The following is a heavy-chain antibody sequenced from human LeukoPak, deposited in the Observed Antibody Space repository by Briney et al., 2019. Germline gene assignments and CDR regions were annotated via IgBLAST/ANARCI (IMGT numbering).Heavy chain of an antibody. J-gene: IGHJ4*02. CDR2: IYYSGST. CDR3: ARTVEMATTYFDY. V-gene: IGHV4-59*08. CDR1: GGSISSYY. D-gene: IGHD5-24*01. Sequence: PSETLSLTCTVSGGSISSYYWSWIRQPPGKGLKWIGYIYYSGSTNYNPSLKSRVTISVDTSKNQFSLKLSSVTAADTAVYYCARTVEMATTYFDYWGQGTLVTVSS.